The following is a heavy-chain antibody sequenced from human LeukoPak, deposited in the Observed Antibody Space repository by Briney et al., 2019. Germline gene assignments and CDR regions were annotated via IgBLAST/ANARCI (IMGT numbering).Heavy chain of an antibody. CDR1: GFTFSSYG. D-gene: IGHD3-3*01. J-gene: IGHJ4*02. Sequence: GGSLRLSCAASGFTFSSYGMHWVRQAPGKGLEWVAFIRYDGSNKYYADSVKGRFTISRDNSKNTLYLQMNSLRAEGTAVYYCANDFVDSWSATAVGYWGQGTLVTVSS. CDR2: IRYDGSNK. CDR3: ANDFVDSWSATAVGY. V-gene: IGHV3-30*02.